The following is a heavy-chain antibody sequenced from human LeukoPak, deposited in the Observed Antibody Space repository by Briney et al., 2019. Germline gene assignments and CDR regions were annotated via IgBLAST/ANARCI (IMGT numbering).Heavy chain of an antibody. V-gene: IGHV1-2*02. D-gene: IGHD3-3*01. Sequence: GASVKVSCKASGFMFTDYYIHWVRQAPGQGLEWMGWINPTSGGTNFAQRFQGRVTMTSDASISTAYMELSRLRSDDTAVYYCARDRDFWSGTSPFHVWGQGTMVAVSS. J-gene: IGHJ3*01. CDR3: ARDRDFWSGTSPFHV. CDR1: GFMFTDYY. CDR2: INPTSGGT.